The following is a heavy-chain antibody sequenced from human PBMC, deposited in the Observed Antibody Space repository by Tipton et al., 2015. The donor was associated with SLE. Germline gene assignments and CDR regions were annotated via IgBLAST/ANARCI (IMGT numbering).Heavy chain of an antibody. CDR3: ATDLPGYSNNWGRGF. D-gene: IGHD7-27*01. CDR2: IYSGGNT. V-gene: IGHV3-53*01. J-gene: IGHJ4*02. CDR1: GFTVSSNY. Sequence: SLRLSCAASGFTVSSNYMNWVRQAPGKGLEWVSVIYSGGNTNYADSVKGRFTISRDNSKNMLYLQMNSLRIEDTGVYYCATDLPGYSNNWGRGFWGQGTLVTVSS.